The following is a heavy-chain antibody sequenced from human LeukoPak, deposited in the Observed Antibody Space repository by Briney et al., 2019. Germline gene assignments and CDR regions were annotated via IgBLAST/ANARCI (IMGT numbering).Heavy chain of an antibody. CDR3: AELGITMIGGV. CDR2: LSDSGTTT. D-gene: IGHD3-10*02. V-gene: IGHV3-23*01. J-gene: IGHJ6*04. Sequence: GGSLRLSCAASGFTFRNYGMSWVRQAPGKGLEWVSALSDSGTTTYYADSVKGRFTISRDNAKNSLYLQMNSLRAEDTAVYYCAELGITMIGGVWGKGTTVTISS. CDR1: GFTFRNYG.